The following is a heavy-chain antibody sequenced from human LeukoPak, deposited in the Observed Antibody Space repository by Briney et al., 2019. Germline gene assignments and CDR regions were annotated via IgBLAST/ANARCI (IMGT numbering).Heavy chain of an antibody. Sequence: ASVKVSCKASGYTVTTYDINWVRQATGQGLEWMGWMNPNSGNTGYAQKFQGRVTMTRNTSISTAYMELSSLTSEDTAVYYCARGTCDYSSKIDCWGQGTLVTVSS. CDR1: GYTVTTYD. J-gene: IGHJ4*02. CDR3: ARGTCDYSSKIDC. D-gene: IGHD4-11*01. CDR2: MNPNSGNT. V-gene: IGHV1-8*01.